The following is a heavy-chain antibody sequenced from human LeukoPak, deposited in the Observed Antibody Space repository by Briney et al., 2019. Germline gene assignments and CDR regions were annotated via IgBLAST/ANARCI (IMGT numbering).Heavy chain of an antibody. CDR2: IKQDGSEK. Sequence: GGSLRLSCAASGFTFSSYWMSWVRQAPGKGLEWVANIKQDGSEKYYVDSVKGRFTISRDNAKNSLYLQMNSLRAEDTAVYYCARAVWFGELLLDYWGQGTLVTVSS. D-gene: IGHD3-10*01. J-gene: IGHJ4*02. V-gene: IGHV3-7*01. CDR1: GFTFSSYW. CDR3: ARAVWFGELLLDY.